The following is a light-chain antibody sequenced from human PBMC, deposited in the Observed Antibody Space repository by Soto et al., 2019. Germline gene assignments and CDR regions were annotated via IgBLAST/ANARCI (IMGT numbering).Light chain of an antibody. CDR3: QKYNSYSRT. Sequence: DIQMTQSPSTLSASVGYRFTITCRASQSISSWLAWYQQKPGKAPKLLIYGASSRATGIPDRFSGSGSGTEFTLTISSLQPDDFATYYCQKYNSYSRTFGQGTKVDIK. V-gene: IGKV1-5*01. CDR1: QSISSW. J-gene: IGKJ1*01. CDR2: GAS.